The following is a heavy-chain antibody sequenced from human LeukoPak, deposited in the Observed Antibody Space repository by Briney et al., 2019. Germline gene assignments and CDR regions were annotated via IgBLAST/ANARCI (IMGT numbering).Heavy chain of an antibody. CDR1: GDSASSNSAA. J-gene: IGHJ4*02. CDR3: ARVDTAMGYYFDY. Sequence: SQTLSLTCAISGDSASSNSAAWNWIRQSPPRGLEWLGRTNYRSKWYNDYAVSVKSRVTINPATSKNPFSLQLNSVTPEDTAVYYCARVDTAMGYYFDYWGQGTLVTVSS. CDR2: TNYRSKWYN. D-gene: IGHD5-18*01. V-gene: IGHV6-1*01.